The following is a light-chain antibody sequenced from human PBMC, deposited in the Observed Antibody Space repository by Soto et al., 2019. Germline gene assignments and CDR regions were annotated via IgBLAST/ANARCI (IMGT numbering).Light chain of an antibody. V-gene: IGKV3-15*01. CDR1: QSVSSN. CDR3: QQYVTSPWA. Sequence: EIVMTQSPATLSVSPGERATLSCRASQSVSSNLAWYQQKPGQAPRLLFYGASTRATGIPVRFSASGSGTEFTLTISSLQSEDFAVYYCQQYVTSPWAFGQGTKVAIE. J-gene: IGKJ1*01. CDR2: GAS.